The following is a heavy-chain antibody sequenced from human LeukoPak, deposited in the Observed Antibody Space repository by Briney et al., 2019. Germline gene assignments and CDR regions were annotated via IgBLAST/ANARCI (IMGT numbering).Heavy chain of an antibody. CDR3: ARDGDYGAVGY. CDR1: GGSISSGGYY. V-gene: IGHV4-30-2*01. D-gene: IGHD4-17*01. CDR2: IYHSGST. Sequence: SETLSLTCTVSGGSISSGGYYWSWIRQPPGKGLEWIGYIYHSGSTYYNPSLKSRVTISVDRSKNQFSLKLSSVTAADTAVYYCARDGDYGAVGYWGQGTLVTVSS. J-gene: IGHJ4*02.